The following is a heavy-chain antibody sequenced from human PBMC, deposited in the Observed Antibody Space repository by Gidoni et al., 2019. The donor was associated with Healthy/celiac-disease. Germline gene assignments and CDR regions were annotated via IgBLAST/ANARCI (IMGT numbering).Heavy chain of an antibody. V-gene: IGHV3-30-3*01. CDR2: ISYDGSNK. CDR3: AREQQPEYYFDY. D-gene: IGHD6-13*01. CDR1: GFPFSSYA. Sequence: QVQLVESGGGVVQPGRSLRLSCAASGFPFSSYAMHWVRQAPGKGLEWVAVISYDGSNKYYADSVKGRFTISRDNSKNTLYLQMNSLRAEDTAVYYCAREQQPEYYFDYWGQGTLVTVSS. J-gene: IGHJ4*02.